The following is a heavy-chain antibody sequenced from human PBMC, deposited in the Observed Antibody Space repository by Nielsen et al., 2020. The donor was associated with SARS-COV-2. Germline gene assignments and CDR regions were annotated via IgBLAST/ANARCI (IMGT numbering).Heavy chain of an antibody. CDR2: ISYDGSNK. Sequence: GESLKISCAASGFTFSSYGMHWVRQAPGKGLEWVAVISYDGSNKYYADSVKGRFTIPRDNSKNTLYLQMNSLRAEDTAVYYCAKVRERAAAGRNSRIAVAGTSGMDVWGKGTTVTVSS. V-gene: IGHV3-30*18. CDR1: GFTFSSYG. J-gene: IGHJ6*03. D-gene: IGHD6-19*01. CDR3: AKVRERAAAGRNSRIAVAGTSGMDV.